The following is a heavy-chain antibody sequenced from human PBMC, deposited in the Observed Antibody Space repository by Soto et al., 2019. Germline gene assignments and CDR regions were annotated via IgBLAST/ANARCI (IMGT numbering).Heavy chain of an antibody. CDR1: GGSISSGGYY. J-gene: IGHJ4*02. Sequence: PSETLSLTCTVSGGSISSGGYYWSWIRQHPGKGLEWIGYIYYSGSTYYNPSLKSRVTISVDTSKNQFSLKLSSVTAADTAVYYCARVCGGSSPKRSFDYWGQGTLVTVSS. CDR3: ARVCGGSSPKRSFDY. V-gene: IGHV4-31*03. CDR2: IYYSGST. D-gene: IGHD2-21*01.